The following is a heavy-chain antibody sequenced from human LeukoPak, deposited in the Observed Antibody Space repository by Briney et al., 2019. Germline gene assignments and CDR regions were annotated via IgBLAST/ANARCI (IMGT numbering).Heavy chain of an antibody. Sequence: GGSLRLSCAASELTFSSYAMSWVRQAPGKGLEWVSVISGSGGSTHYADSVKGRFTISRDNSKKGRFTISRDNSKNTLYLQMNSLRAEDTAVYYCAKGNTMYTAYSFDYWGQGTLVTVSS. CDR1: ELTFSSYA. J-gene: IGHJ4*02. V-gene: IGHV3-23*01. CDR3: AKGNTMYTAYSFDY. CDR2: ISGSGGST. D-gene: IGHD3-10*02.